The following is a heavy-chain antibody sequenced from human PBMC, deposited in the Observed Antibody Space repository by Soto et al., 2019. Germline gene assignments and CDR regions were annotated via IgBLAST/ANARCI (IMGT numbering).Heavy chain of an antibody. J-gene: IGHJ6*02. D-gene: IGHD6-13*01. Sequence: GESLKISCKGSGYSFTSYWIGWVRQMPGKGLEWLGIIYPGDSDTRYSPSFQGQVTISADKSISTAYLQWSSLKASDTAMYYCARRGAHLAADGRRGSYYYYGMDVWGQGTTVTVSS. CDR1: GYSFTSYW. V-gene: IGHV5-51*01. CDR3: ARRGAHLAADGRRGSYYYYGMDV. CDR2: IYPGDSDT.